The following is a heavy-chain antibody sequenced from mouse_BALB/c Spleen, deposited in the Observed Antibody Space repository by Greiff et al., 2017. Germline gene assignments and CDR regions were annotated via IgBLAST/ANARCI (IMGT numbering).Heavy chain of an antibody. CDR2: ISYSGST. D-gene: IGHD1-1*01. J-gene: IGHJ3*01. V-gene: IGHV3-2*02. Sequence: EVKLMESGPGLVKPSQSLSLTCTVTGYSITSDYAWNWIRQFPGNKLEWMGYISYSGSTSYNPSLKSRISITRDTSKNQFFLQLNSVTTEDTATYYCARSLSYYYGFAYWGQGTLVTVSA. CDR3: ARSLSYYYGFAY. CDR1: GYSITSDYA.